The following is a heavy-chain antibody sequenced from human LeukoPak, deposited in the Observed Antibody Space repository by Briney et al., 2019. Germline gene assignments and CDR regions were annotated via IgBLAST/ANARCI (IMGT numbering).Heavy chain of an antibody. V-gene: IGHV5-51*01. Sequence: GESLKISCKGSGYSFTSYWIGWVRQMSGKGLEWMGIIDPGDSDTRYSPSLQGQVTISADKSISTAYLRWSSLKASDTGIYYCARVRNSGHDQADYWGQGTLVTVSS. J-gene: IGHJ4*02. CDR2: IDPGDSDT. CDR3: ARVRNSGHDQADY. CDR1: GYSFTSYW. D-gene: IGHD5-12*01.